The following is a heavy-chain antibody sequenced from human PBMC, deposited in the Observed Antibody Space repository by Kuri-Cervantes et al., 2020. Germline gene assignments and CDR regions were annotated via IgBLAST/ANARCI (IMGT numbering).Heavy chain of an antibody. CDR2: ISGSGGST. D-gene: IGHD3-10*01. CDR3: AKTPGLLWFGNWFDP. CDR1: GFNFSAFY. V-gene: IGHV3-23*01. Sequence: GGSLRLSCEVSGFNFSAFYMTWLRQTPGKGLEWVSAISGSGGSTYYADSVKGRFTISRDNSKNTLYLQMNSLRAEDTAVYYCAKTPGLLWFGNWFDPWGQGTLVTVSS. J-gene: IGHJ5*02.